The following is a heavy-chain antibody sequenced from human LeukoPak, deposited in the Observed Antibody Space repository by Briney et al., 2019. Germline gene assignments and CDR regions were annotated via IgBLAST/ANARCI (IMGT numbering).Heavy chain of an antibody. J-gene: IGHJ4*02. CDR2: IMPIFGTA. Sequence: SVKVSCKASGGTFSSYAISWVRQAPGHGLEWMGGIMPIFGTANYAQKFQGRVTITADESTSTAYMELSSQSSEDTAVYYCARGSWIQLWSGYDYWGQGTLVTVSS. CDR1: GGTFSSYA. V-gene: IGHV1-69*13. CDR3: ARGSWIQLWSGYDY. D-gene: IGHD5-18*01.